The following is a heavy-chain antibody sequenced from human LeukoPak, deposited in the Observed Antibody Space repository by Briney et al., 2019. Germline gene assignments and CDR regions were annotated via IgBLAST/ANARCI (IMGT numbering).Heavy chain of an antibody. D-gene: IGHD1-14*01. CDR2: ISSSSSYI. Sequence: GGSLRLSCAASGFTFNTYSMNWVRQAPGKGLEWVSSISSSSSYIYYTDSMKGRFTISRDNAKNSLYLQMNSLRAEDTAVYYCARVGPWVNPDYYYYYMDVWGKGTTVTVSS. J-gene: IGHJ6*03. CDR1: GFTFNTYS. CDR3: ARVGPWVNPDYYYYYMDV. V-gene: IGHV3-21*01.